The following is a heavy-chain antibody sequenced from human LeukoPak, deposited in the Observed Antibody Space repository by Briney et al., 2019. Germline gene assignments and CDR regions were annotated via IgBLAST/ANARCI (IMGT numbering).Heavy chain of an antibody. Sequence: GGSLRLSCAASGFTFSSYAMSWVRQAPGKGLEWVSAISGSGGSTYYADSVKGRFTISRDNAKNSLYLQMNSLRAEDTALYYCARDKGAVDYFDYWGQGTLVTVSS. CDR2: ISGSGGST. CDR1: GFTFSSYA. CDR3: ARDKGAVDYFDY. V-gene: IGHV3-23*01. J-gene: IGHJ4*02. D-gene: IGHD4-23*01.